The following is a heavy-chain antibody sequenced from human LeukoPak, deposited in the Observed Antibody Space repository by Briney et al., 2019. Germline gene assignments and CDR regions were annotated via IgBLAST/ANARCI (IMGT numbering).Heavy chain of an antibody. CDR2: IRYDGSNK. V-gene: IGHV3-30*02. D-gene: IGHD4-17*01. CDR1: GFTFSSYG. Sequence: GGSLRLSCAASGFTFSSYGMHWVRQAPGKGLEWVAVIRYDGSNKYYADSVKGRFTISRDNSKNTLYLQMNSLRAEDTAVYYCAKTADYGDYCDYWGQGTLVTVSS. CDR3: AKTADYGDYCDY. J-gene: IGHJ4*02.